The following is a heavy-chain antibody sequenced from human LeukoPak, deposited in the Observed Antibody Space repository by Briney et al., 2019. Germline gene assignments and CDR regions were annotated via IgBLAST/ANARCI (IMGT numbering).Heavy chain of an antibody. Sequence: SETLSLTCTVSGVSISSYYWSWIRQPAGKGLEWIARIYTSGSTNYNPSLKSRVTMSVDTSKNQFPLKLSSVTAADTAVYYCARSMVQGVIIVDAFDIWGQGTMVTVSS. CDR1: GVSISSYY. D-gene: IGHD3-10*01. J-gene: IGHJ3*02. V-gene: IGHV4-4*07. CDR3: ARSMVQGVIIVDAFDI. CDR2: IYTSGST.